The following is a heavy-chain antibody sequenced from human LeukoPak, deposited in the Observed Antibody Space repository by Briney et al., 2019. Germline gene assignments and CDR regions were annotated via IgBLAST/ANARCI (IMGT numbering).Heavy chain of an antibody. V-gene: IGHV4-34*01. Sequence: PSETLSLTCAVYGGSFSGYYWSWIRQPPWKGLEWIGEINHSGSTNYNPSLKSRVTISVDTSKNQFSLKLISVTAADTAVYYCARGGRYCSSVSCYGISWFDPWGQGTLVTVSS. J-gene: IGHJ5*02. CDR3: ARGGRYCSSVSCYGISWFDP. CDR1: GGSFSGYY. D-gene: IGHD2-2*01. CDR2: INHSGST.